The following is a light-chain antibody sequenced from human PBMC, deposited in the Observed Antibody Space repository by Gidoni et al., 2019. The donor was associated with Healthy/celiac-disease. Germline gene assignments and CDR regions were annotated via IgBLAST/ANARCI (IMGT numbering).Light chain of an antibody. V-gene: IGKV1-5*03. CDR3: QQYNSYLIT. J-gene: IGKJ5*01. Sequence: DIHMTPSPSTLSASVGDRVTITCRASQSISSWLAWYQQKPGKAPKLLIYKASSLESGVPSRFSGSGSGTEFTLTISSLQPDDFATYYCQQYNSYLITFGQGTRLEIK. CDR2: KAS. CDR1: QSISSW.